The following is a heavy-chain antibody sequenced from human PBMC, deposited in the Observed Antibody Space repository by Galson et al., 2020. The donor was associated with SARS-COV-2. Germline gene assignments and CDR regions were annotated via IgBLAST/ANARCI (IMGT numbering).Heavy chain of an antibody. Sequence: GGSLRLSCTASGFTFGDYAMSWFRQAPGKGLEWVGFIRSKAYGGTTEYAASVKGRFTISRDDSKSIAYLQMNSLKTEDTAVYYCTRAVRSSYMDDSSCCFDYWGQGTLVTVSS. CDR1: GFTFGDYA. CDR3: TRAVRSSYMDDSSCCFDY. CDR2: IRSKAYGGTT. V-gene: IGHV3-49*03. D-gene: IGHD3-22*01. J-gene: IGHJ4*02.